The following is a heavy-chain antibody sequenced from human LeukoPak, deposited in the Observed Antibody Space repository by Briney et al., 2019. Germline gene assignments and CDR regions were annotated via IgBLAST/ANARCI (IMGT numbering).Heavy chain of an antibody. Sequence: GGSLILSCAASGFTCSSYSMNWGRQAPGKVLEWVANIKQDGSEKYDVDSVRGRLTISRDNAKNALYLQMNSLRAEDTAVYYCARDSGDLTLGFWGQGTLVTVSS. CDR2: IKQDGSEK. D-gene: IGHD3-10*01. J-gene: IGHJ4*02. CDR1: GFTCSSYS. CDR3: ARDSGDLTLGF. V-gene: IGHV3-7*03.